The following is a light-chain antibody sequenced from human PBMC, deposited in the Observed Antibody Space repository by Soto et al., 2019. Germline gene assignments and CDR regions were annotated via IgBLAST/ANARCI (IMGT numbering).Light chain of an antibody. V-gene: IGKV1-9*01. Sequence: IQVTQCPSSLSASVGDRVTISCRASQGIGTYLAWYQQKPGKAPKLLIYAAFTLHSGVPARFSGSRSGTDFTLTISSLQPEDFAVYYCQQRSNWPPTFGQGTRLEIK. CDR3: QQRSNWPPT. CDR2: AAF. CDR1: QGIGTY. J-gene: IGKJ5*01.